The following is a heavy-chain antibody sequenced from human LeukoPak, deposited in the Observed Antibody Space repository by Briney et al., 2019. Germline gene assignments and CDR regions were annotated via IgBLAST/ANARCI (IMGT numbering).Heavy chain of an antibody. CDR3: ARDQAPRYSRWSGRCFGT. V-gene: IGHV4-59*01. CDR1: GGSISSYY. CDR2: IYYSGGT. J-gene: IGHJ5*02. Sequence: SETLSLTYAFSGGSISSYYWSWIRQPPGKGLEWIGYIYYSGGTNYNPSLKSPVTISVDTSKNHFSLKLNSVTAPDTAMYYCARDQAPRYSRWSGRCFGTWGQGTLVTVSS. D-gene: IGHD3-16*02.